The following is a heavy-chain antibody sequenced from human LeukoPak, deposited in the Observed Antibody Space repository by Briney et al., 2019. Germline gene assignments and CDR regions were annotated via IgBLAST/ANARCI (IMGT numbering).Heavy chain of an antibody. V-gene: IGHV1-18*01. Sequence: ASVKVSCKASGYTFSSYGISWVRQAPGQGLEWMGWTTSYNGNTHYAQKFQGRVTMTTDTSTSTAYMELRNLRSDDTAVYYCARDGGYSYDSTGLFDYWGQGTLVTVSS. CDR2: TTSYNGNT. CDR1: GYTFSSYG. D-gene: IGHD3-22*01. CDR3: ARDGGYSYDSTGLFDY. J-gene: IGHJ4*02.